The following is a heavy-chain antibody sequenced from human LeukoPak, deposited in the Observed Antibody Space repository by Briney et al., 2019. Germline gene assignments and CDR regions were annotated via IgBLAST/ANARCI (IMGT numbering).Heavy chain of an antibody. D-gene: IGHD4-17*01. CDR1: GGSIISGTYY. V-gene: IGHV4-61*02. CDR2: IHAGGST. J-gene: IGHJ4*02. CDR3: AREDYGDYYWYY. Sequence: PSETLSLTCTVSGGSIISGTYYWRWIRQPAGKGLEWIGRIHAGGSTNYNPSLKSRVTISADTSKNQFSLKLSSVTAADTAVYYCAREDYGDYYWYYWGKGTLVTVSS.